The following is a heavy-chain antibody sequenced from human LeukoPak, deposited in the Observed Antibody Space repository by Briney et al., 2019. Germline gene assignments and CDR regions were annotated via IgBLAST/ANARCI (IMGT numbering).Heavy chain of an antibody. J-gene: IGHJ4*02. CDR1: GFTFGDDA. CDR3: SRGLHDYGDSNYYFDQ. CDR2: IRKKGYGETT. D-gene: IGHD4-17*01. Sequence: PGRSLRLSCTASGFTFGDDAWSWFRQAPGKGLEWVWFIRKKGYGETTDYAASVRGRFTISRDDAKSIAYLQMNSLKTEDTALYYCSRGLHDYGDSNYYFDQWGRGTLVTVSS. V-gene: IGHV3-49*03.